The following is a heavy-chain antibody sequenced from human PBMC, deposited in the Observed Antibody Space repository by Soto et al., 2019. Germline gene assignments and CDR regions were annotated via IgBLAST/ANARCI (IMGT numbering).Heavy chain of an antibody. V-gene: IGHV3-9*01. J-gene: IGHJ4*02. D-gene: IGHD3-10*01. CDR1: GFTFDDYA. CDR3: AKDIMRFGELFDY. CDR2: ISWNSGSI. Sequence: PGGSLRLSCAASGFTFDDYAMHWVRQAPGKGLEWVSGISWNSGSIGYADSVKGRFTISRDNAKNSLYLQVNSLRAEDTALYYCAKDIMRFGELFDYWGQGTLVTVSS.